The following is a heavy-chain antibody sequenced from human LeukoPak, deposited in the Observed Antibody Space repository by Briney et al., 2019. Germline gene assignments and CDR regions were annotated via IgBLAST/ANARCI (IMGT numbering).Heavy chain of an antibody. CDR1: GFSFSLFG. J-gene: IGHJ3*02. CDR2: IRYDGSSK. V-gene: IGHV3-30*02. D-gene: IGHD3-3*01. Sequence: GGSLRHSCAASGFSFSLFGMGWVRQAPGKGLEWVAFIRYDGSSKHYADSVKGRFTISRDNSKNTLYLQMNSLRPEDTALYYCAKDRSEFWSGYYDAFDMWGQGTMVTVSS. CDR3: AKDRSEFWSGYYDAFDM.